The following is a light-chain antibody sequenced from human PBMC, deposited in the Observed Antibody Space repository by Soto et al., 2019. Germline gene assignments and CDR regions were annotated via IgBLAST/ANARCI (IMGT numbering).Light chain of an antibody. V-gene: IGKV1-5*01. CDR2: DAS. Sequence: DIQMTQSPSTLSASVGDRLTITCRASQSISSWLAWYQQKPGKPPKLLIYDASSLESGVPSRFSGSGSGTDFSLTITSLQPDDSATYYCQQYNSPYSFGQGTKLEIK. CDR1: QSISSW. CDR3: QQYNSPYS. J-gene: IGKJ2*03.